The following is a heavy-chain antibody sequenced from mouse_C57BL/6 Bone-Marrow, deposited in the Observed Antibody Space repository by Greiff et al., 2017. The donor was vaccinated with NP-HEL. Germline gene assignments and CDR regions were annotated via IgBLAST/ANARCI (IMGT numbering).Heavy chain of an antibody. CDR2: ISSGGSYT. CDR1: GFTFSSYG. V-gene: IGHV5-6*01. Sequence: EVKLVESGGDLVKPGGSLKLSCAASGFTFSSYGMSWVRQTPDKRLEWVATISSGGSYTYYPDSVTGRFTISRDNAKNTLYLQMSSLKSEETAMYYCARHVLLWSPLDYWGQGTTLTVSS. CDR3: ARHVLLWSPLDY. D-gene: IGHD2-1*01. J-gene: IGHJ2*01.